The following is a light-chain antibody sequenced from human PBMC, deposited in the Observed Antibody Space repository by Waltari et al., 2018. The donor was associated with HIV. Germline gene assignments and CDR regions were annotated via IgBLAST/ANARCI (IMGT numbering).Light chain of an antibody. CDR1: SPHIGANF. J-gene: IGLJ2*01. CDR2: RND. V-gene: IGLV1-47*01. CDR3: ATWDDRLSAWL. Sequence: QSPLTQPPSISGAPAQRVAISCSGPSPHIGANFVSWYLQSPGMAPRLLIYRNDQRPSGIPDRVSSSKSGTSASLAISGLRAEDEADYYGATWDDRLSAWLFGGGTKLTVL.